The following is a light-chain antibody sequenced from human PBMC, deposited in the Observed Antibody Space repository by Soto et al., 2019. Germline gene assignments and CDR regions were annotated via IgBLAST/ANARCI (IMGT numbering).Light chain of an antibody. CDR1: SSNIGRNY. CDR2: DNN. CDR3: ATWDSSLSGAV. J-gene: IGLJ7*01. V-gene: IGLV1-51*01. Sequence: QSVLTQPPSVSGAPGQRDTISCSGSSSNIGRNYVSWYRQLPGTAPKLLIYDNNKRPSGIPDRFSGSKSGTSATLGITGLQTGDEADYFCATWDSSLSGAVFGGGTQLTVL.